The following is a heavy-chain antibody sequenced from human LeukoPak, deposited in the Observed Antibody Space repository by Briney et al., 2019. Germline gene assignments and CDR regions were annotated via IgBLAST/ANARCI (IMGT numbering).Heavy chain of an antibody. CDR3: ARGLGQRGDY. CDR2: IYYSGST. J-gene: IGHJ4*02. Sequence: SETLSLTCTVSGGSISSYYWSWIRQPPGKGLEWIGYIYYSGSTNYNPSLKSRVTISVDTSKNQFSLQLSSVTAADTAVYYCARGLGQRGDYWGQGTLVTVSS. V-gene: IGHV4-59*01. CDR1: GGSISSYY. D-gene: IGHD3-10*01.